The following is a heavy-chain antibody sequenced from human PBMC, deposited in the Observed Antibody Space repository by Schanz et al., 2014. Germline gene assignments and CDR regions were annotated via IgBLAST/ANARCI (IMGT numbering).Heavy chain of an antibody. CDR2: ISSSGTTI. Sequence: QLVGSGGGLIQPGGSLRLSCTASGFAFSSYSMNWVRQAPGKGLEWVSYISSSGTTIYYADSVKGRFTVSRDSGQNSLYLQMNSLRAGDTAVYYCARGTDWNLHYWGQGALVTVSS. V-gene: IGHV3-48*01. D-gene: IGHD1-1*01. CDR1: GFAFSSYS. J-gene: IGHJ4*02. CDR3: ARGTDWNLHY.